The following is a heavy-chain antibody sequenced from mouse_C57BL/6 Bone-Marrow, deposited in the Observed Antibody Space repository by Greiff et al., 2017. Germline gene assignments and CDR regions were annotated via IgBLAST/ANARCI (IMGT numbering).Heavy chain of an antibody. CDR3: ARPDFGYALDY. CDR2: ISSGSSTT. Sequence: EVQLVESGGGLVKPGASLKLSCAASGFTFSDYGMHWVRQAPEKGLEWVAYISSGSSTTNYADTVKGRFTFSKDNAKNTLFLQMTSLRSEDTAMYYCARPDFGYALDYWGRGTAVTVSS. J-gene: IGHJ4*01. CDR1: GFTFSDYG. V-gene: IGHV5-17*01.